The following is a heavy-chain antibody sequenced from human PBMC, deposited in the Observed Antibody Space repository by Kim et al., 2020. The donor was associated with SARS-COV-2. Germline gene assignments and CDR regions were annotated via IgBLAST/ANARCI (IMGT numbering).Heavy chain of an antibody. CDR3: ARWPLVVTPYYFDY. CDR1: GGSISSGGYY. Sequence: SETLSLTCTVSGGSISSGGYYWSWIRQHPGKGLEWIGYIYYSGSTYYNPSLKSRVTISVDTSKNQFSLKLSSVTAADTAVYYCARWPLVVTPYYFDYWGQGTLVTGSS. V-gene: IGHV4-31*03. D-gene: IGHD3-22*01. CDR2: IYYSGST. J-gene: IGHJ4*02.